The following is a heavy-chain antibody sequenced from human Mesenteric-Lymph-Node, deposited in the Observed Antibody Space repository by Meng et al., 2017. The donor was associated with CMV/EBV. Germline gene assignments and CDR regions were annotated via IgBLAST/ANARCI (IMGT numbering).Heavy chain of an antibody. CDR3: ASFYTSSWYYFDY. CDR1: GFTFSDYW. Sequence: SCAASGFTFSDYWMHWVRQAPGKGLVWVSRINSDGSSTSYADSVKGRFTISRDNAKNSLYLQMNSLRAEDTALYYCASFYTSSWYYFDYWGQGTLVTVSS. D-gene: IGHD6-13*01. V-gene: IGHV3-74*01. CDR2: INSDGSST. J-gene: IGHJ4*02.